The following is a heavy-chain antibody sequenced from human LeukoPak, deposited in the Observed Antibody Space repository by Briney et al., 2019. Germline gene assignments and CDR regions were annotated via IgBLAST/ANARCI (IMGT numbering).Heavy chain of an antibody. D-gene: IGHD6-19*01. CDR1: GFTFGSYT. CDR3: ARLAVAGLDY. Sequence: GGSLRLSCAASGFTFGSYTMNWVRQAPGKGPEWLSYITSSSSIIYYADSVKGRFTISRDNAKNSLYLQMNSLRAEDTAVYYCARLAVAGLDYWGQGTLVTVSS. J-gene: IGHJ4*02. V-gene: IGHV3-21*05. CDR2: ITSSSSII.